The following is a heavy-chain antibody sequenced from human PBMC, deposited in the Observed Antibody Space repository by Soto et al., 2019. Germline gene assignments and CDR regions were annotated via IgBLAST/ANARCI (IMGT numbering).Heavy chain of an antibody. V-gene: IGHV3-21*01. D-gene: IGHD4-17*01. J-gene: IGHJ1*01. CDR2: ISSSSSYI. CDR1: GFTFSSYS. Sequence: EVQLVESGGGLVKPGGSLRLSCAASGFTFSSYSMNWVRQAPGKGLEWVSSISSSSSYIYYADSVKGRFTISRDNAKNSLYLQMNSLRAEDTAVYYCARGAKRTTVVTRGAEYFQHWGQGTLVTVSS. CDR3: ARGAKRTTVVTRGAEYFQH.